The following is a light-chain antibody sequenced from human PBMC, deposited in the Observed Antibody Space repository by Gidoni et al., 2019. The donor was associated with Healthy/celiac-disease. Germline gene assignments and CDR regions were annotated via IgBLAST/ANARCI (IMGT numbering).Light chain of an antibody. CDR1: QSISSY. CDR3: QQSYSTPWGLT. CDR2: AAS. J-gene: IGKJ4*01. Sequence: DIPMTQSPSSLSATVGDRVPITFRASQSISSYLNWYQQKPGKAPELLIYAASSLKSGVPSRFSGSGSGTDFTLTISSLQPEDFATYYCQQSYSTPWGLTFGGGTKVEIK. V-gene: IGKV1-39*01.